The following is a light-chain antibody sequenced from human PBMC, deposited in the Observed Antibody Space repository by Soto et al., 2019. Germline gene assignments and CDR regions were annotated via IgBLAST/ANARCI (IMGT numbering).Light chain of an antibody. J-gene: IGKJ1*01. CDR2: GAS. Sequence: ITSSPSSRSLSVSDRETATFSSSATQRVSSSYLAWYQQKPGQAPRLLIYGASSMASGIPDRFSGSGSGTDFTLTISSLQPEDFAIYYCQQNYSTPRTFGQGTKVDI. CDR3: QQNYSTPRT. CDR1: QRVSSSY. V-gene: IGKV3-20*01.